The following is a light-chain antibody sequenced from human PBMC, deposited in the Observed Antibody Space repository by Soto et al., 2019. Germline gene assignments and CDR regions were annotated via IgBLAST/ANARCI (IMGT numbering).Light chain of an antibody. J-gene: IGLJ3*02. Sequence: QLVLTQSPSASASLGASVRLTCTLSSGHSNYAIAWHRQQPEKGPQYLMRINSDGSHSKGDGIPDRFSGSRSGADRYLTISSLQSEDEADYYCQTWGTGIQVFGGGTQLTVL. V-gene: IGLV4-69*01. CDR1: SGHSNYA. CDR3: QTWGTGIQV. CDR2: INSDGSH.